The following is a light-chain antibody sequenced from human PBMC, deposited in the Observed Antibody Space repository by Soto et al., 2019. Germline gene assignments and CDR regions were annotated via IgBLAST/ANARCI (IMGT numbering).Light chain of an antibody. CDR1: QGISSN. Sequence: QLTQSASSLSASFGDRVTITCGASQGISSNLAWYQQKPGRAPKLLIFGASTLQSGVPSRFSGSGSGTDFTLTISSLQPEDFATYFCQKLNAYPPWTFGQGTKVDIK. CDR3: QKLNAYPPWT. CDR2: GAS. J-gene: IGKJ1*01. V-gene: IGKV1-9*01.